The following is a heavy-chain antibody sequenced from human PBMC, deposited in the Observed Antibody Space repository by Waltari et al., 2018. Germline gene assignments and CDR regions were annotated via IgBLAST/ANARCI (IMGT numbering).Heavy chain of an antibody. J-gene: IGHJ3*02. CDR3: TTSHNYTTFDI. V-gene: IGHV3-74*01. CDR2: MSSDGYIA. Sequence: EVQVVESGGGLAQPGGSLRPACVASGFTFNTYWMHWVRQAPGKGLVWVSHMSSDGYIANYADSVKGRFTISRDNAKNTLFLQMNSLRVEDTAVYYCTTSHNYTTFDIWGQGTVVTVSS. D-gene: IGHD3-3*01. CDR1: GFTFNTYW.